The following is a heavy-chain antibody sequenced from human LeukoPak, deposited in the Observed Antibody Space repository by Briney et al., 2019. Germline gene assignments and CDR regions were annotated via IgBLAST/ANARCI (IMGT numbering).Heavy chain of an antibody. CDR2: ISYDGSNK. CDR1: GFTFSSYA. CDR3: ARQEGYYYGSGETPDY. J-gene: IGHJ4*02. Sequence: PGGSLRLSCAASGFTFSSYAMHWVRQAPGRGLEWVAVISYDGSNKYYADSVKGRFTISRDNSKNTLYLQMNSLRAEDTAVYYCARQEGYYYGSGETPDYWGQGTLVTVSS. V-gene: IGHV3-30-3*01. D-gene: IGHD3-10*01.